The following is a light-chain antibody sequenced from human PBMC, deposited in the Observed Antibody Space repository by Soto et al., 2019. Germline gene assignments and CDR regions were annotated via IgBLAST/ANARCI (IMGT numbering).Light chain of an antibody. CDR3: QQTYSELLT. CDR2: AAS. J-gene: IGKJ4*01. Sequence: DIQMTQSPSSLSASVGDRVTITCRASQTISSYLNWYQQKPGKAPKVLISAASILQSGVPSRFRGSGSGADFTLTISNLQPEDFATHYCQQTYSELLTFGGGTKVDIK. V-gene: IGKV1-39*01. CDR1: QTISSY.